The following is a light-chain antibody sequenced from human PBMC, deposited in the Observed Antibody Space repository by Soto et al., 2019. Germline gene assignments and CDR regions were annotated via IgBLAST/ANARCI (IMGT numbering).Light chain of an antibody. Sequence: EIVLTQSPGTLSLSPGERATLSCRASQSISSSYLAWYQQRPGHAPRLLIFGASYRATGIRDRFSGSGSGTDLTLTISRLATEDFAVYYCQQYSSSPPEFTFGPGTKVDSK. CDR2: GAS. V-gene: IGKV3-20*01. J-gene: IGKJ3*01. CDR3: QQYSSSPPEFT. CDR1: QSISSSY.